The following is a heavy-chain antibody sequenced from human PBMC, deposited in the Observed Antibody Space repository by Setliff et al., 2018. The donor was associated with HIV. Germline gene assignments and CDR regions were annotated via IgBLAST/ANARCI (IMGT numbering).Heavy chain of an antibody. CDR1: GYTFTSYA. V-gene: IGHV1-3*01. CDR2: INAGNGNT. J-gene: IGHJ4*02. Sequence: GASVKVSCKASGYTFTSYAMHWVRQAPGQRLEWMGWINAGNGNTKYSQKFQGRVTLTRDTSASTVYLDLSSLRSEDTAIYYCARGYYNSGNYFEYWGQGTLVTVSS. D-gene: IGHD3-10*01. CDR3: ARGYYNSGNYFEY.